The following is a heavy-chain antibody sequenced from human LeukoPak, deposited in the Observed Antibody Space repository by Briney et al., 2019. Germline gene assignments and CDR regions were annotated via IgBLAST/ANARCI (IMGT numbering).Heavy chain of an antibody. CDR1: GGSFSGYY. D-gene: IGHD3-10*01. CDR2: INHSGSP. CDR3: ARHGWDYPSGTYYTFDP. V-gene: IGHV4-34*01. Sequence: SETLSLTCAVYGGSFSGYYWSWIRQPPGKGLEWIGEINHSGSPYYNPSLKSRVTTSVDTSKNQFSLRLSSVTATDTAMYYCARHGWDYPSGTYYTFDPWGRGTLVTVSS. J-gene: IGHJ5*02.